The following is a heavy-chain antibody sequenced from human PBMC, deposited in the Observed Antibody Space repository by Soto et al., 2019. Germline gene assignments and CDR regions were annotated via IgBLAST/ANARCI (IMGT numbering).Heavy chain of an antibody. D-gene: IGHD7-27*01. CDR3: AKATWGYWYFDL. V-gene: IGHV3-23*01. Sequence: EVQLLESGGGLVQPGGSLRLSCAASGFIFRSYGMSWVRQAPGKELEWVSAISGSGDSPYYADSVKGRFTVSRDNSKNTLYLQMTSLRAEDTAVYYCAKATWGYWYFDLWGRGTLVTVSS. J-gene: IGHJ2*01. CDR2: ISGSGDSP. CDR1: GFIFRSYG.